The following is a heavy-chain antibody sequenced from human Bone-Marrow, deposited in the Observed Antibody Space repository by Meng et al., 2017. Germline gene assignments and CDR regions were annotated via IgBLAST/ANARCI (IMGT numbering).Heavy chain of an antibody. CDR3: ASGMATMGPFDY. D-gene: IGHD5-24*01. J-gene: IGHJ4*02. V-gene: IGHV1-46*01. CDR1: GYTFTSYY. Sequence: ASVKISCKASGYTFTSYYMHWVRQAPGQGLEWMGIINPSGGSTSYAQKFQGRVTMTRDTSTSTVYMELSSLRSEDKAVYYCASGMATMGPFDYWGQGTLVTVSS. CDR2: INPSGGST.